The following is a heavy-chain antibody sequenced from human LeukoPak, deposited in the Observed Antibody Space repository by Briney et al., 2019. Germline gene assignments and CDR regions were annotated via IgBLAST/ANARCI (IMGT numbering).Heavy chain of an antibody. CDR1: AFTFSTYA. V-gene: IGHV3-23*01. D-gene: IGHD3-3*01. CDR3: ARGGEYYDLSTNTDY. CDR2: IGGNADNT. J-gene: IGHJ4*02. Sequence: PGGSLRLSCAASAFTFSTYAMSWVRQAPGKGLEWVSGIGGNADNTYYADSVKGRFTISRDDSKNTLYLQMHSLRAKDAAVYYCARGGEYYDLSTNTDYWGQGTLVTVSS.